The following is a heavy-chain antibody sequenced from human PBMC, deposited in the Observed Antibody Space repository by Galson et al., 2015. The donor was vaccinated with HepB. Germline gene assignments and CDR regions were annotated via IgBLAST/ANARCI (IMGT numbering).Heavy chain of an antibody. J-gene: IGHJ4*02. V-gene: IGHV3-74*01. D-gene: IGHD4/OR15-4a*01. CDR2: IDNDGTGT. CDR1: GFTFNNYW. CDR3: ARRQCIGASCYLDS. Sequence: SLRLSCAASGFTFNNYWMHWVRQAPGKGLVWVSRIDNDGTGTDYGDSAKGRFTISRDNAKNTLYLVMSNLRTDDTAVYFCARRQCIGASCYLDSWGQGTLVTVSS.